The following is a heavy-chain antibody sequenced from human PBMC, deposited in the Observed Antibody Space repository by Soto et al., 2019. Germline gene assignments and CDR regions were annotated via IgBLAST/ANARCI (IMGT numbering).Heavy chain of an antibody. CDR2: ISGSGGST. J-gene: IGHJ4*02. CDR3: AKARATYYYGSGPFDS. D-gene: IGHD3-10*01. Sequence: ESGGGLVQPGGSPRLSCAASGFTFSSYAMNWVRQAPGKGLEWVSAISGSGGSTYYADSVKGRFTISRDNSKNTLYLQMNSLRAEDTAVYYCAKARATYYYGSGPFDSWGQGTLVTVSS. V-gene: IGHV3-23*01. CDR1: GFTFSSYA.